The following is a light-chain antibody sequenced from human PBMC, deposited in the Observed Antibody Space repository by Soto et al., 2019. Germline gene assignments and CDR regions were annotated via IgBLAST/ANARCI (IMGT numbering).Light chain of an antibody. J-gene: IGLJ3*02. V-gene: IGLV2-23*01. Sequence: QSVLTQPASVSGSPGQSITISCTGTSSDVGSYNLVSWYQQHPGKAPKLMIYEGSKRPSGVSNRFPGSKSGNTASLTISGLQAEDEADYYCCSYAGSSPWVFGGGTKLTVL. CDR3: CSYAGSSPWV. CDR2: EGS. CDR1: SSDVGSYNL.